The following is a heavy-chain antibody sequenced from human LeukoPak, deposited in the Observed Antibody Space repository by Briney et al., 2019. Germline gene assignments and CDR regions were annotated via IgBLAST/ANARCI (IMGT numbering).Heavy chain of an antibody. J-gene: IGHJ4*02. Sequence: PQTLSLTCTVSGASITSDGYYWTWIRQHPGKGLEWIGNINYRGYTYYNPSLKRRLSISVDTSENQISLKLTSVTAADTAVYYCARSEGARAAYLNLDYWGQGTLVTVFS. D-gene: IGHD2-15*01. CDR1: GASITSDGYY. V-gene: IGHV4-31*03. CDR2: INYRGYT. CDR3: ARSEGARAAYLNLDY.